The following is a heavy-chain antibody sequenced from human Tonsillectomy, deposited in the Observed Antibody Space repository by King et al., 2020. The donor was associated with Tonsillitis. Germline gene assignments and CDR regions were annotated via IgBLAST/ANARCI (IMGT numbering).Heavy chain of an antibody. V-gene: IGHV3-33*01. CDR3: AREGGVLGFGDPFGLFDY. D-gene: IGHD3-10*01. Sequence: VQLVESGGGVVQPGRSLRLSCAASGFTFSSYGMHWVRQAPGKGLEWVAVIWYDGSNKYYADSVNGRFTISRDNSKNTLYLQMNSLRAEDTAVYYCAREGGVLGFGDPFGLFDYWGQGTLVTVSS. CDR1: GFTFSSYG. J-gene: IGHJ4*02. CDR2: IWYDGSNK.